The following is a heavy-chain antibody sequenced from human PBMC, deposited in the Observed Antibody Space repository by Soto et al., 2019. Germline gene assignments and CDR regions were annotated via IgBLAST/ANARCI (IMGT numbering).Heavy chain of an antibody. CDR3: ATDPMQIRWEPQGFDP. D-gene: IGHD1-26*01. CDR1: GYTLTELS. V-gene: IGHV1-24*01. Sequence: GASVKVSCKVSGYTLTELSMHWVRQAPGRGLEWMGGFDPEDGETIYAQKFRGRVTMTEDTSTDTAYMELSSLRSEDTAVYDCATDPMQIRWEPQGFDPWGQVTLVTVSS. CDR2: FDPEDGET. J-gene: IGHJ5*02.